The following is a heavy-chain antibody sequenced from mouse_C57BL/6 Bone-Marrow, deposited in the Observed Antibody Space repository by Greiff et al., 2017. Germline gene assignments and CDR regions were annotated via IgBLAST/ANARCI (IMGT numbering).Heavy chain of an antibody. J-gene: IGHJ2*01. CDR3: TIRPGYYFDY. CDR1: GYTFTSYT. CDR2: INPSSGYT. D-gene: IGHD1-2*01. Sequence: QVQLQQSGAELARPGASVKMSCKASGYTFTSYTMHWVKQRPGQGLEWIGYINPSSGYTKYNQKFKDKATLTADKSSSTAYMQLSSLTSEDSAVYYCTIRPGYYFDYWGQGTTLTVSS. V-gene: IGHV1-4*01.